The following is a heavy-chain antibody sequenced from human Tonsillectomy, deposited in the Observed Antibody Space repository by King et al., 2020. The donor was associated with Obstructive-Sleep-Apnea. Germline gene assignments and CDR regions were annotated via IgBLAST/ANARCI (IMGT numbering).Heavy chain of an antibody. CDR3: ARVRRDGVTGYAFDI. Sequence: QVQLVESGGGLVTPGGSLRLSCAASGFTFSDYYMSWIRQTPGKGLEWVSYISSGSSNIYYADSVKGRFTISRDNAKKSLYLQMNSLRGEDTAVYYCARVRRDGVTGYAFDIWGQGTMVTVSS. D-gene: IGHD2-21*02. J-gene: IGHJ3*02. V-gene: IGHV3-11*01. CDR1: GFTFSDYY. CDR2: ISSGSSNI.